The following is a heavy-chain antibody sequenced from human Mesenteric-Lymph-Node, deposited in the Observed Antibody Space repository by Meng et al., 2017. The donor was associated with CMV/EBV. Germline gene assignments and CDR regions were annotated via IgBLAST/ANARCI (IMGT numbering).Heavy chain of an antibody. CDR2: MSYDGNAN. Sequence: GESLKISCAASGFTFSSYIMHWVRQAPGKGLEWVALMSYDGNANYHAESVKGRFTISRDNSKNTVYLQTNSLKTEDTALYYCARDAWGGYSYDPGGGWFDPWGQGTLVTVSS. CDR1: GFTFSSYI. D-gene: IGHD5-18*01. V-gene: IGHV3-30*04. J-gene: IGHJ5*02. CDR3: ARDAWGGYSYDPGGGWFDP.